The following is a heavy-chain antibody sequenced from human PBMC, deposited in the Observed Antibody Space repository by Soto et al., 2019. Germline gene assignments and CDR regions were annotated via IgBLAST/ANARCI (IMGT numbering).Heavy chain of an antibody. D-gene: IGHD1-26*01. CDR2: INHSGST. Sequence: PSETLSLTCAVYGGSFSGYYWSWIRQPPGKGLEWIGEINHSGSTNYNPSLKSRVTISVDTSKNQFSLKLSSVTAADTAVYYCARGRRIVGATDSSEPCYFDYWGQGTLVTVSS. V-gene: IGHV4-34*01. J-gene: IGHJ4*02. CDR1: GGSFSGYY. CDR3: ARGRRIVGATDSSEPCYFDY.